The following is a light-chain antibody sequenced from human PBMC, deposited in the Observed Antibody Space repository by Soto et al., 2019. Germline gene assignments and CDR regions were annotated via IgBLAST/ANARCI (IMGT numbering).Light chain of an antibody. Sequence: DIQMTQSPSSLSASAGDTVTITCRASQGISNFLAWYQQKPGKVPKLLIYAASTLQSGVPSRFSGSGSGTDFTLTISSLQPEDVATYYCQKDNSATWTFGQGTKVEIK. CDR1: QGISNF. CDR3: QKDNSATWT. V-gene: IGKV1-27*01. CDR2: AAS. J-gene: IGKJ1*01.